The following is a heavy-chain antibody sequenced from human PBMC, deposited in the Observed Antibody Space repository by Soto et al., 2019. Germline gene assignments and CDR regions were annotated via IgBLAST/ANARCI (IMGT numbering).Heavy chain of an antibody. CDR3: AKAGVVAAINI. J-gene: IGHJ3*02. D-gene: IGHD2-15*01. CDR2: ISYDGSNK. V-gene: IGHV3-30*18. CDR1: GFTFSSYG. Sequence: GGSLRLSCAASGFTFSSYGMHWVRQAPGKGLEWVAVISYDGSNKYYADSVKGRFTISRDNSKNTLYLQMNSLRAEDTAVYYCAKAGVVAAINIWGQGTMVTVSS.